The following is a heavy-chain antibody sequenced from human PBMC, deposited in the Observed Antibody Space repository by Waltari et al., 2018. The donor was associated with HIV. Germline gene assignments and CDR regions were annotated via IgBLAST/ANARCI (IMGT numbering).Heavy chain of an antibody. D-gene: IGHD6-13*01. CDR3: ARGIIAAAGNWFDP. Sequence: EVQLVESGGGLVQPGGSLRLSCAASGFTVSSNYMSWVRQAPGEGLEWVSGIYSGGSTYYADSVKGRFTISRDNSKNTLYLQMNSLRAEDTAVYYCARGIIAAAGNWFDPWGQGTLVTVSS. CDR2: IYSGGST. V-gene: IGHV3-66*02. J-gene: IGHJ5*02. CDR1: GFTVSSNY.